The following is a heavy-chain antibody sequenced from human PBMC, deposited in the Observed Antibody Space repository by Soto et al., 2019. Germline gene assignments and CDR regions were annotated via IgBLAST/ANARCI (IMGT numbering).Heavy chain of an antibody. J-gene: IGHJ4*02. Sequence: PSETLSLTCAVSGGSVSSGGYSWSWIRQPPGKGLEWIGYIYHSGSTYYNPSLKSRVAISLDRSKNQFSLRVSSLTAADTAVYYCASRIFGGLEYWGQGILVTVSS. CDR3: ASRIFGGLEY. CDR1: GGSVSSGGYS. V-gene: IGHV4-30-2*01. CDR2: IYHSGST. D-gene: IGHD3-10*01.